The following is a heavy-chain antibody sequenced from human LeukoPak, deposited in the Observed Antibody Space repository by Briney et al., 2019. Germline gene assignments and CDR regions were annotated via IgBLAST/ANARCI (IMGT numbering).Heavy chain of an antibody. CDR3: ARSAVDDIRYFDY. V-gene: IGHV3-48*01. D-gene: IGHD6-19*01. Sequence: GGSLRLSCAASGFTFSSYSMNWVRQAPGKGLEWVSYISSSSSTIYYADSVKGRFTISRGNAKNSLYLQMNSLRAEDTAVYYCARSAVDDIRYFDYWGQGTLVTVSS. CDR2: ISSSSSTI. J-gene: IGHJ4*02. CDR1: GFTFSSYS.